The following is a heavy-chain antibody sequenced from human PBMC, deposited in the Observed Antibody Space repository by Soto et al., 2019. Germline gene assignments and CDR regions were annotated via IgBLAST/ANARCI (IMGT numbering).Heavy chain of an antibody. V-gene: IGHV3-30*18. CDR1: GFTFSSYG. J-gene: IGHJ2*01. D-gene: IGHD5-18*01. CDR3: AKGHPCGYSYGCWYFDL. Sequence: QVQLVESGGGVVQPGRSLRLSCAASGFTFSSYGMHWVRQAPGKGLEWVAVISYDGSNKYYADSVKGRFTISRDNSKNTLDLQMNSLRAEDTAVYYCAKGHPCGYSYGCWYFDLWGRGTLVTVSS. CDR2: ISYDGSNK.